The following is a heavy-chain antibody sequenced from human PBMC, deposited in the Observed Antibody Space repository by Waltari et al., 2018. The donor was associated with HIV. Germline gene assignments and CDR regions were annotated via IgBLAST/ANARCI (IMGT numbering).Heavy chain of an antibody. J-gene: IGHJ4*02. D-gene: IGHD5-12*01. CDR2: IKQDGSEK. Sequence: VQLVESVGGLVQPGGSLGLAGGAAGCTLSGYWTTWVRQAPGKGLEWVANIKQDGSEKHYVDSVKGRFTISRDNAKSSLYLQMKSLRAEDTAVYYCVTQDGSFGYWGQGTLVTVSS. V-gene: IGHV3-7*01. CDR3: VTQDGSFGY. CDR1: GCTLSGYW.